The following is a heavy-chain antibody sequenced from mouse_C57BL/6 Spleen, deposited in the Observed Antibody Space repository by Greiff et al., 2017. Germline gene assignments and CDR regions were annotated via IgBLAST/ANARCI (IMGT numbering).Heavy chain of an antibody. J-gene: IGHJ2*01. V-gene: IGHV1-64*01. CDR2: IHPNSGST. CDR3: AVYYDYDSFDY. CDR1: GYTFTSYW. Sequence: QVQLQQPGAELVKPGASVKLSCKASGYTFTSYWMHWVKQRPGQGLEWIGMIHPNSGSTNYNEKFKSKATLTVDKSSSSAYIQLSSLTSEDSAVYYCAVYYDYDSFDYWGQGTTLTVSS. D-gene: IGHD2-4*01.